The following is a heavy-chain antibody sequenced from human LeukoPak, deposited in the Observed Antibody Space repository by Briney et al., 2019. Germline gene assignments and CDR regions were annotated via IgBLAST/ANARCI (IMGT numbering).Heavy chain of an antibody. Sequence: ASVKVSCKTSGYTFTDYYIHWVRQAPGQGLEWMGIINPGSGTTSYAQKFQGRVTMSRDTPTSTIYMELSSLRFEDTAVYYCARPDIVGATNPYYYGMDVWGQGTLVTVSS. CDR1: GYTFTDYY. D-gene: IGHD1-26*01. V-gene: IGHV1-46*01. J-gene: IGHJ6*02. CDR2: INPGSGTT. CDR3: ARPDIVGATNPYYYGMDV.